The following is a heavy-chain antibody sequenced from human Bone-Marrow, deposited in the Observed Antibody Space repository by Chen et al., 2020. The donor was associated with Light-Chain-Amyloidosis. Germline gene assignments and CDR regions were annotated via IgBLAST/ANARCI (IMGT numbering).Heavy chain of an antibody. Sequence: QLQLQESGPGLVKPSQTLSLTCTVSGGSISSGGYYWSWIRQHPGKGLEWIGYIYYSGSTYYNPSLKSRVTISVDTSKNQFSLKLSSVTAADTAVYYCARVPSYGAKRDYFDYWGQGTLVTVSS. D-gene: IGHD4-17*01. CDR3: ARVPSYGAKRDYFDY. CDR1: GGSISSGGYY. V-gene: IGHV4-31*03. CDR2: IYYSGST. J-gene: IGHJ4*02.